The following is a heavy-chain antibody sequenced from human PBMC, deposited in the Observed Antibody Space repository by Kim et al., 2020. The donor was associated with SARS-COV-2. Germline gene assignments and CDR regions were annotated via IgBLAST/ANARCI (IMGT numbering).Heavy chain of an antibody. J-gene: IGHJ5*02. Sequence: GGSLRLSCAASGFTFSDYAMTWVRLAPGKGLDWVSTINGRGSTTFYADSVKGRFTISRDNSKNTVYLQMSSLRTDDTAFYYCAKRPLTWNGGWFDPWGQGPLVTVSS. V-gene: IGHV3-23*01. CDR3: AKRPLTWNGGWFDP. CDR1: GFTFSDYA. CDR2: INGRGSTT. D-gene: IGHD1-1*01.